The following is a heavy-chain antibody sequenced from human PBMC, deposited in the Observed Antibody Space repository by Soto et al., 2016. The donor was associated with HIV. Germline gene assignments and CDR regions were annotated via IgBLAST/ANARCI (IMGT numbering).Heavy chain of an antibody. V-gene: IGHV3-23*01. CDR2: ISVNSVNGGST. CDR3: AKEVRRFWYFDL. Sequence: EVQLLESGGGLVQPGGSLRLSCAASGFIFSNYAMDWVRQAPGKGLEWVSAISVNSVNGGSTYYADSVKGRFTISRDNSKNALYLQMNSLRAEDTAVYFCAKEVRRFWYFDLVGPWPPWSLS. CDR1: GFIFSNYA. J-gene: IGHJ2*01.